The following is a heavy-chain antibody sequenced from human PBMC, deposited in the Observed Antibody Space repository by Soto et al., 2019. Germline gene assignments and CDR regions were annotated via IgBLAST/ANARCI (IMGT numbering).Heavy chain of an antibody. CDR2: IYPGDSDT. CDR1: GCSFTNYW. J-gene: IGHJ6*02. D-gene: IGHD6-13*01. CDR3: ARQSPSGYSSSWSYYYGMDV. Sequence: GESLKISCNGAGCSFTNYWSGWVRQMPGKGLEWMGIIYPGDSDTRYSPSFQGQVTISADKSISTAYLQWSSLKASDTAMYYCARQSPSGYSSSWSYYYGMDVWGQGTTVTVSS. V-gene: IGHV5-51*01.